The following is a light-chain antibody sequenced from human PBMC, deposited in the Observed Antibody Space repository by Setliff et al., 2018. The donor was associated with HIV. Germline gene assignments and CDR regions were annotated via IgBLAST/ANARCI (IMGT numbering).Light chain of an antibody. Sequence: QSVLAQPASVSGSPGQSITISCTGTSSDVGGNNLVSWYQQHPGKAPKVMIYDVHNRPPGVSDRFSGSKSGDMATLSISGLQAEDEADYYCSSYTRIATWVFGGGTKVTVL. V-gene: IGLV2-14*03. CDR3: SSYTRIATWV. J-gene: IGLJ3*02. CDR2: DVH. CDR1: SSDVGGNNL.